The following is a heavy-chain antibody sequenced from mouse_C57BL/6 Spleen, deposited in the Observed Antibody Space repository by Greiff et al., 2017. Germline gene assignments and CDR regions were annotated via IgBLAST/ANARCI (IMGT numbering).Heavy chain of an antibody. CDR3: ARKRVSYWYFDV. J-gene: IGHJ1*03. D-gene: IGHD2-13*01. V-gene: IGHV1-50*01. CDR1: GYTFTSYW. CDR2: IDPSDSYT. Sequence: QVQLQQPGAELVKPGASVKLSCKASGYTFTSYWMQWVKQRPGQGLEWIGEIDPSDSYTNYNQKFKGKATLTVDPSSSTAYMQLSSLTSEDSAVYYCARKRVSYWYFDVWGTGTTVTVSS.